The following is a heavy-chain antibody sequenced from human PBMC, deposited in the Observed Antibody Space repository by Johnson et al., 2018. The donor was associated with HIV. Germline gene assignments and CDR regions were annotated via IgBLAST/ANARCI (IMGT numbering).Heavy chain of an antibody. D-gene: IGHD1-26*01. CDR2: INWSGGST. Sequence: VQVVESGGGVVQPGRSLRLSCAASGFTVSSNYMSWVRQAPGKGLEWVSGINWSGGSTDYAESVKGRFTISRDNAKNSLYLQMNSLRAEDTAVYYCARGGKAGATARAFDIWGQGTMVTVSS. CDR1: GFTVSSNY. CDR3: ARGGKAGATARAFDI. V-gene: IGHV3-20*04. J-gene: IGHJ3*02.